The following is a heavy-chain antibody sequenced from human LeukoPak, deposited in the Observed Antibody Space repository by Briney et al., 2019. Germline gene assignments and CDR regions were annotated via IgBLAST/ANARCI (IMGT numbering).Heavy chain of an antibody. Sequence: PGGSLRLSCAASGFTFSSYWMSWIRQAPGKGLEWVAVISYDGSNKYYADSVKGRFTISRDNSKNTLYLQMNSLRAEDTAVYYCARDVLRYFEGQYGMDVWGQGTTVTVSS. V-gene: IGHV3-30-3*01. CDR3: ARDVLRYFEGQYGMDV. D-gene: IGHD3-9*01. CDR2: ISYDGSNK. J-gene: IGHJ6*02. CDR1: GFTFSSYW.